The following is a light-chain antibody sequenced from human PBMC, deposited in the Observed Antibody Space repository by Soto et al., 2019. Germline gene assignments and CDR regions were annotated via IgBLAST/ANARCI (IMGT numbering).Light chain of an antibody. Sequence: DIQMTQSPSYLSASVGDRVTITCQASQDISKYLNWYQQKPGKAPKLLIYDASNLETGVPSKFSGRGSGTDFTFTISSLQPEDIATYYCQQYENVPLTFGGGTKVDIK. J-gene: IGKJ4*01. CDR2: DAS. CDR3: QQYENVPLT. CDR1: QDISKY. V-gene: IGKV1-33*01.